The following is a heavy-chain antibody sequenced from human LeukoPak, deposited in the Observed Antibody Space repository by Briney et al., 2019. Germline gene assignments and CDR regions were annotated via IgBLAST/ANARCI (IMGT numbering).Heavy chain of an antibody. CDR3: ASNIVGATFDY. V-gene: IGHV3-33*01. J-gene: IGHJ4*02. Sequence: HPGGSLRLSCAASGFTFSSYGTHWVRQAPGKGLEWVAVIWYDGSNKYYADTVKGRFTISRDNSKNTLYLQMNSLRAEDTAVYYCASNIVGATFDYWGQGTLVTVSS. D-gene: IGHD1-26*01. CDR1: GFTFSSYG. CDR2: IWYDGSNK.